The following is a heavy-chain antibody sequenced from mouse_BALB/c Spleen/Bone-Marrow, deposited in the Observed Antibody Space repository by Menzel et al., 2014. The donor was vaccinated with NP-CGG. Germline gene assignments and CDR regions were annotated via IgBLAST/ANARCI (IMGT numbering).Heavy chain of an antibody. J-gene: IGHJ3*01. CDR1: GYTFTSYW. D-gene: IGHD2-4*01. V-gene: IGHV1-7*01. CDR3: ARDDYDAIAY. Sequence: VHLVESGAELAKPGASVKMSCKASGYTFTSYWMHWVKQRPGQGLEWIGYINPSTGYTEYNQKFKDKATLTAVKSSTTAYMQLRSLTSEDSAVYYCARDDYDAIAYWGQGTLVTASA. CDR2: INPSTGYT.